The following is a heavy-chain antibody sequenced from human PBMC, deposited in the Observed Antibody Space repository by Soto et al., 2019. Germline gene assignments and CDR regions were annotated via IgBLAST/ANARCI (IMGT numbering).Heavy chain of an antibody. Sequence: SETLSLTCTVSGGSISSISFHWGWIRQPPGKGLGWIGSIYYSGSTYYSPSLKSRVTISVDTSKNQFSLKLSSVTAADTAVYYCARRERAAGTDWWFDPWGQGTLVTVSS. CDR3: ARRERAAGTDWWFDP. J-gene: IGHJ5*02. V-gene: IGHV4-39*01. D-gene: IGHD6-13*01. CDR2: IYYSGST. CDR1: GGSISSISFH.